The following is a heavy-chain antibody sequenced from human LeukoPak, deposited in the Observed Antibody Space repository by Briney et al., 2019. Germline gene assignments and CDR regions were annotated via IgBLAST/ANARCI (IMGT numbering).Heavy chain of an antibody. CDR3: ARGGHDYGSGSYLFDY. D-gene: IGHD3-10*01. CDR2: IYYSGST. Sequence: SETLSLTCTVSGGSISSYYWSWIRQPPGKGLEWIGYIYYSGSTNYNPSLKSRVTISVDTSKNQFSLKLSSVTAADTAVYYCARGGHDYGSGSYLFDYWGQGTLVTVSS. J-gene: IGHJ4*02. CDR1: GGSISSYY. V-gene: IGHV4-59*01.